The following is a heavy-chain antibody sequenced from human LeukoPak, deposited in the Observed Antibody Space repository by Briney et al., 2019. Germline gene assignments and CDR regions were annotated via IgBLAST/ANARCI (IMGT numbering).Heavy chain of an antibody. V-gene: IGHV3-48*04. CDR1: GFTFSSYS. J-gene: IGHJ6*02. Sequence: GGSLRLSCAASGFTFSSYSMNWVRQAPGKGLEWVSYISSSSSTIYYADSVKGRFTISRDNAKNSLYLQMNSLRAEDTAVYYCARQFKPGIAVAKGNYGMDVWGQGTTVTVSS. CDR3: ARQFKPGIAVAKGNYGMDV. D-gene: IGHD6-19*01. CDR2: ISSSSSTI.